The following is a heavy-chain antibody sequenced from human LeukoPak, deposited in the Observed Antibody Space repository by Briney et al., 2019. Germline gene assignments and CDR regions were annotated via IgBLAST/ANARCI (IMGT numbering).Heavy chain of an antibody. CDR1: GFTFSNYN. V-gene: IGHV3-21*06. D-gene: IGHD2-2*02. J-gene: IGHJ4*02. CDR2: IDTSSRYI. CDR3: ARAGYCSSTSCDRGIDY. Sequence: GGSLRLSCAASGFTFSNYNMKWIRQAPGKGLEGVSFIDTSSRYIYYADSVKGRLTISRDNAQSSLYLQMNRLRAEDTAVYYCARAGYCSSTSCDRGIDYWGQGTLVTVSS.